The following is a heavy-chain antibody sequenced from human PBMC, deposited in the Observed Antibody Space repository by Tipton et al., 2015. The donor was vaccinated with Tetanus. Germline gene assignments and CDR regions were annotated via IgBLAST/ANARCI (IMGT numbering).Heavy chain of an antibody. J-gene: IGHJ3*02. CDR3: ARNVYTVTNDAFDI. D-gene: IGHD4-11*01. V-gene: IGHV4-30-4*01. CDR1: GDSVSTGNFY. Sequence: TLSLTCTVSGDSVSTGNFYWSWIRQPPGKGLEWIAFIHHSGLAFSKPSLKSRVSISIDTSQNQFSLRWTSVTAADTAVYFCARNVYTVTNDAFDIWGHGTLVNVSS. CDR2: IHHSGLA.